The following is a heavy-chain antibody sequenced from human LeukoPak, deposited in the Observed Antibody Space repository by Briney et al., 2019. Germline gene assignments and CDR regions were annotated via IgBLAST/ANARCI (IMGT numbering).Heavy chain of an antibody. CDR3: ARDSGVSSSWYGPFDY. CDR2: ISAYNGNT. V-gene: IGHV1-18*01. J-gene: IGHJ4*02. D-gene: IGHD6-13*01. CDR1: GYTFTSYG. Sequence: GASVKVSCKASGYTFTSYGISWVRQAPGQGLEWMGWISAYNGNTNYAQKFQGRVTMTRDMSTSTVYMELSSLRSEDTAVYYCARDSGVSSSWYGPFDYWGQGTLVTVSS.